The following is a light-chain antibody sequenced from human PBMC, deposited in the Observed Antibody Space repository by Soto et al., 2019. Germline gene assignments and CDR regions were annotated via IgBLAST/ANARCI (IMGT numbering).Light chain of an antibody. V-gene: IGLV1-44*01. J-gene: IGLJ2*01. CDR3: AAWDDSLNGVV. CDR2: SNN. Sequence: QSVLTQPPSASGTPGQRVTISCSGSSSNIGSNTVNWYQQLPGTAPKLLIYSNNQRPSGVPDRFSGSKSGPSASLAISGLHSEYEAEYYCAAWDDSLNGVVFGGGTKLTVL. CDR1: SSNIGSNT.